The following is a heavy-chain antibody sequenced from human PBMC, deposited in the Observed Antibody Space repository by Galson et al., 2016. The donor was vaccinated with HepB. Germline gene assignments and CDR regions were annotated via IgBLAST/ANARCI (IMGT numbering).Heavy chain of an antibody. D-gene: IGHD6-13*01. J-gene: IGHJ6*02. V-gene: IGHV3-7*01. CDR2: INEGGNIK. CDR1: GFTSSTSA. CDR3: ARLSRPYGLDV. Sequence: SLRLSCAASGFTSSTSAMSWVRQAPGQGLEWVANINEGGNIKLYVNSVKGRFTISRDNTRNSVYLEMNSLSGDDTAGYYCARLSRPYGLDVWGHGTTVTVSS.